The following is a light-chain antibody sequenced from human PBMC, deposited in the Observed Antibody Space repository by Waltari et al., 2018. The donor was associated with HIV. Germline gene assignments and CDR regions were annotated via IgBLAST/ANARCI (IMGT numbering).Light chain of an antibody. CDR3: MLYMGGGIWV. V-gene: IGLV8-61*01. Sequence: QTVVTQEPSFSVSPGGTVTLTCGLSSGSVSTGYYPSWYQQTPGQAPRTLIYTTDTRSSGVPDRFSGSILDNKAALTITGAQANDESDYYCMLYMGGGIWVFGGGTKLTVL. CDR1: SGSVSTGYY. J-gene: IGLJ3*02. CDR2: TTD.